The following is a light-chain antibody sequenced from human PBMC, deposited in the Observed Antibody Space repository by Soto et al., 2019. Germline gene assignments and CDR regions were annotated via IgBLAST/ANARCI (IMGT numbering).Light chain of an antibody. CDR3: TSYTSSSTLV. Sequence: QSALTQPASVSGSPGQSITISCTGTSSDVGGYHSVSWYQQHPDKAPKLMIYEVTNRPSGVSNRFSGSQSGNTASLTISGLQAEDEADYYCTSYTSSSTLVFGGGTKLTVL. CDR1: SSDVGGYHS. CDR2: EVT. J-gene: IGLJ2*01. V-gene: IGLV2-14*01.